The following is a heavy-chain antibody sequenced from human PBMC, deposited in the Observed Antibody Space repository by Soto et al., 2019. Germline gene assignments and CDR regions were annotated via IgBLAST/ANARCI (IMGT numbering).Heavy chain of an antibody. CDR3: ARFYSGYEPSAPYYYYYMDV. CDR1: GGSISSSSYY. V-gene: IGHV4-39*01. Sequence: SATLSLTCTVSGGSISSSSYYWGWVRQPPRKGLEWIGSIYYSGSTYYNPSLKSRVTISVDTSKNQFSLKLSSVTAADTAVYYCARFYSGYEPSAPYYYYYMDVWGKGTTVTVSS. CDR2: IYYSGST. J-gene: IGHJ6*03. D-gene: IGHD5-12*01.